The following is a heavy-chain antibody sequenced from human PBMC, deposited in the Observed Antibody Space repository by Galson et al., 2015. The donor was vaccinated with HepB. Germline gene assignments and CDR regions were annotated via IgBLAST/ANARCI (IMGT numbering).Heavy chain of an antibody. J-gene: IGHJ3*02. V-gene: IGHV3-33*08. D-gene: IGHD2-2*03. CDR3: ARDLDMIGAFDI. CDR2: IWYDGSNK. Sequence: SLRLSCAASGFTFSSYGMHWVRQAPGKGLEWVAVIWYDGSNKYYADSVKGRFTISRDNSKNTLYLQMNSLRAEDTAVYYCARDLDMIGAFDIWGQGTMVTVSS. CDR1: GFTFSSYG.